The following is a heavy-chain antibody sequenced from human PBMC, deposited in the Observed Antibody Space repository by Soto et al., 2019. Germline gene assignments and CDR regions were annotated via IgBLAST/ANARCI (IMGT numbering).Heavy chain of an antibody. Sequence: SETLSLTCTVSGGSISSYYWSWIRQPAGKGLEWIGRIYTSGSTNYNPSLKSRVTMSVDTSKNQFSLKLSSVTAADTAVYYCARVGTRMDYYYYGMDVWGQGTRSPSP. D-gene: IGHD2-8*01. CDR1: GGSISSYY. J-gene: IGHJ6*02. V-gene: IGHV4-4*07. CDR2: IYTSGST. CDR3: ARVGTRMDYYYYGMDV.